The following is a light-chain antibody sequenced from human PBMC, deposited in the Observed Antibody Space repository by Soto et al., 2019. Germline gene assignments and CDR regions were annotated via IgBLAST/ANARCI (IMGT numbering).Light chain of an antibody. J-gene: IGLJ1*01. CDR1: GSNIGSNT. CDR3: VAWDDSLNARV. Sequence: QSVLTQPPSASGTPGQRVTISCSGSGSNIGSNTVNWYQQFPGTAPKILIYSNYERPSGVPDRFSGSKSGTSASLAISGLQSEDEADYYCVAWDDSLNARVFGTGTKLTVL. V-gene: IGLV1-44*01. CDR2: SNY.